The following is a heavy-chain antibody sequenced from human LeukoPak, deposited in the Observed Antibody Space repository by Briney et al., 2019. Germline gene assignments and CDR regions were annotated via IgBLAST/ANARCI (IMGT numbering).Heavy chain of an antibody. CDR3: ARDAGSGLNWFDP. Sequence: ASVKVSCKAFGYTFSRYGISWVRQAPGQGLEWMGWISGYNGNTNYAQKFQDRFTMATDTSTTTAYMELSNLISEDTAIYYCARDAGSGLNWFDPWGQGTLVTVSS. J-gene: IGHJ5*02. CDR2: ISGYNGNT. CDR1: GYTFSRYG. D-gene: IGHD6-19*01. V-gene: IGHV1-18*01.